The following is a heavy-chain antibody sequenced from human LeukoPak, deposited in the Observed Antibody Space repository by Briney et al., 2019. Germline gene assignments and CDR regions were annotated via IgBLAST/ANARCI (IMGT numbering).Heavy chain of an antibody. D-gene: IGHD1-26*01. CDR2: IYPDDFDT. J-gene: IGHJ5*02. CDR1: GYSFTSYW. V-gene: IGHV5-51*01. Sequence: GESLKISCKASGYSFTSYWIAWVRQMPRKGLEWMGVIYPDDFDTRYSPSFQGQVTISADKSISTAFLQWSSLKASDTAIYYCARHGKLSASRNWFDPWGQGTLVTVSS. CDR3: ARHGKLSASRNWFDP.